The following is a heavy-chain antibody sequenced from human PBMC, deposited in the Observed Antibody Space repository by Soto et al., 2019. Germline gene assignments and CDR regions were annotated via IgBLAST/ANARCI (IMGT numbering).Heavy chain of an antibody. D-gene: IGHD3-22*01. Sequence: QMQLQASGPGFVKPSETLSLTGNVSCDSVSHGYSCWIRPPPRKGLEWIGFMYFGGSFNYNPSLPCPATISVKTSKNQFSIKLTSGTASDTAVYYCARIYDDSTSFAVDPWGQGTLVTVSS. CDR1: CDSVSHGY. J-gene: IGHJ5*02. CDR3: ARIYDDSTSFAVDP. V-gene: IGHV4-59*02. CDR2: MYFGGSF.